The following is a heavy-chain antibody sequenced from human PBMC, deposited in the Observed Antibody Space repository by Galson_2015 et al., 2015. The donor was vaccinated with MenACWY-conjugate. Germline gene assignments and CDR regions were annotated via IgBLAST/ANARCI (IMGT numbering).Heavy chain of an antibody. V-gene: IGHV3-74*01. CDR2: INRDGSST. J-gene: IGHJ4*02. CDR1: GFTFSSYW. D-gene: IGHD5-24*01. CDR3: ARDPERGDGYVLDY. Sequence: SLRLSCAASGFTFSSYWMYWVRQAPGKGLVWVAHINRDGSSTSYADSVKGRFTISRDSAKNMLYLQMNSLRAEDTAVYYCARDPERGDGYVLDYWGQGTLVTVSS.